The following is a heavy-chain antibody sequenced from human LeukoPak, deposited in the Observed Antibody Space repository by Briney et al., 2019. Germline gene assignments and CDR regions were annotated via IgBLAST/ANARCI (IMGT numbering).Heavy chain of an antibody. Sequence: GSVKVSCKASGYTFTNYYIHWVRQAPGQGLECMGIINPSGGSTSYAQKFQGRVTMTRDMSTSTVYMELSSLRSEDTAVYYCARGTTVTTNDYYYYYYYMDVWGKGTTVTVSS. J-gene: IGHJ6*03. CDR3: ARGTTVTTNDYYYYYYYMDV. D-gene: IGHD4-17*01. V-gene: IGHV1-46*01. CDR1: GYTFTNYY. CDR2: INPSGGST.